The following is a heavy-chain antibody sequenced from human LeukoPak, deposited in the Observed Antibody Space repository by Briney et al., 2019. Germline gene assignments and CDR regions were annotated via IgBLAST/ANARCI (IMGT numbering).Heavy chain of an antibody. CDR3: ARRSSIATRLFDY. CDR1: GYSFTSYW. V-gene: IGHV5-51*01. CDR2: IYPGDSDT. J-gene: IGHJ4*02. D-gene: IGHD6-6*01. Sequence: GESLKISCKGSGYSFTSYWIGWVRQMPGKGLEWMGIIYPGDSDTTYSPSFQGQVTISADKSISTAYVQWSSLKASDTAMYYCARRSSIATRLFDYWGQGTLVTVSS.